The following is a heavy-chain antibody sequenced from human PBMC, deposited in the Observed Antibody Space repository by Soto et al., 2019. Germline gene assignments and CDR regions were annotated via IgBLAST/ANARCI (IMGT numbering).Heavy chain of an antibody. D-gene: IGHD1-26*01. Sequence: QVQLVQSGAEVKKPGASVKVSCKASGYTFTSYAMNWVRQAPGQRLEWMGWINAGNGNTKYSQKFQGRVTVTREKSASTAYKELSSLRSEDTAVYYCAREVGATGDWGQGTLVTVSA. CDR2: INAGNGNT. V-gene: IGHV1-3*01. CDR3: AREVGATGD. CDR1: GYTFTSYA. J-gene: IGHJ4*02.